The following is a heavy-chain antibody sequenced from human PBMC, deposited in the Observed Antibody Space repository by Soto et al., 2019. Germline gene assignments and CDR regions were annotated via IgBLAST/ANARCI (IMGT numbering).Heavy chain of an antibody. V-gene: IGHV4-59*12. CDR3: ARGLLSRYFDWLLPDYDYYYGMXV. CDR1: GGSISSYY. CDR2: IYYSGST. J-gene: IGHJ6*01. D-gene: IGHD3-9*01. Sequence: SETLSLTCTVSGGSISSYYWSWIRQPPGKGLEWIGYIYYSGSTNYNPSLKSRVTISVDTSKNQFSLKLSSVTAADTAVYYCARGLLSRYFDWLLPDYDYYYGMXVWGRGTTVIVSS.